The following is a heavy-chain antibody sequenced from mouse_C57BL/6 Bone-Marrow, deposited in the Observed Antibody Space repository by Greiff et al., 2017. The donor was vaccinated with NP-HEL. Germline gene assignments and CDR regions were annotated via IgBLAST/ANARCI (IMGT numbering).Heavy chain of an antibody. CDR2: IRSKSSNYAT. J-gene: IGHJ1*03. Sequence: EVMLVESGGGLVQPKGSLKLSCAASGFTFNTYAMHWVRQAPGKGLEWVARIRSKSSNYATYYADSVKDRFTISRDDSQSMLYLQMNNLKTEDTAMYYCVRDRYYYGSSYGWYFDVWGTGTTVTVSS. CDR1: GFTFNTYA. D-gene: IGHD1-1*01. CDR3: VRDRYYYGSSYGWYFDV. V-gene: IGHV10-3*01.